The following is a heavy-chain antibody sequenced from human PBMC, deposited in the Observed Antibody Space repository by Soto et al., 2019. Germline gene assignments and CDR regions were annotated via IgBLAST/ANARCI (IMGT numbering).Heavy chain of an antibody. CDR3: ARGSMRYCSGGSCPTPYYYYGMNV. V-gene: IGHV3-30-3*01. D-gene: IGHD2-15*01. CDR1: GFTFSSYA. J-gene: IGHJ6*02. CDR2: ISCDGSNK. Sequence: GGSLRLSCAASGFTFSSYALHWVRPAPGKGLGWVAVISCDGSNKYYADSVNGRFTISRDNSKNTLYLQRNSLRAEDTAVYYCARGSMRYCSGGSCPTPYYYYGMNVWGQGTTVTVSS.